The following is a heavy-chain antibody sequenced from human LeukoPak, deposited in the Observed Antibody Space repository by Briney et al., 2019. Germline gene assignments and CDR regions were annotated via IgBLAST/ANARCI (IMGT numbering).Heavy chain of an antibody. CDR3: AKGDRFGTTGTMDV. CDR2: ISGSGDST. D-gene: IGHD1-1*01. V-gene: IGHV3-23*01. J-gene: IGHJ6*02. Sequence: GGSLRLSCAASGFTFSSYAMSWVRQAPGKGLEWVSAISGSGDSTYYADSVKGRITISRDKSKNTLYLQMNSLRAEDTAVYYCAKGDRFGTTGTMDVWGQGTTVTVSS. CDR1: GFTFSSYA.